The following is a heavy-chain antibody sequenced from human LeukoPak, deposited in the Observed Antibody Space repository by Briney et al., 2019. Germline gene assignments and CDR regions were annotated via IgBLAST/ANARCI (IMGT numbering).Heavy chain of an antibody. V-gene: IGHV4-4*07. J-gene: IGHJ4*02. CDR2: IYTSGST. Sequence: SETLSLTCTVSGGSISSYYWSWIRQPAGKGLEWIGRIYTSGSTYYNPSLKSRVTISVDTSKNQFSLKLSSVTAADTAVYYCARQGLSLDEFDYWGQGTLVTVSS. CDR1: GGSISSYY. CDR3: ARQGLSLDEFDY. D-gene: IGHD3-9*01.